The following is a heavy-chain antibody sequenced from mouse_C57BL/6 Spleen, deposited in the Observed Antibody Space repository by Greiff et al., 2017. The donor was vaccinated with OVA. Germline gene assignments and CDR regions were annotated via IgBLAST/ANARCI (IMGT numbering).Heavy chain of an antibody. Sequence: QVQLQQPGAELVRPGSSVKLSCKASGYTFTSYWMDWVKQRPGQGLEWIGNIYPSDSETHYNQKFKDKATLTVDKSSSTAYMQLSSLTSEDSAVYYCARRRDYDDGFAYWGQGTLVTVSA. CDR3: ARRRDYDDGFAY. CDR1: GYTFTSYW. J-gene: IGHJ3*01. V-gene: IGHV1-61*01. CDR2: IYPSDSET. D-gene: IGHD2-4*01.